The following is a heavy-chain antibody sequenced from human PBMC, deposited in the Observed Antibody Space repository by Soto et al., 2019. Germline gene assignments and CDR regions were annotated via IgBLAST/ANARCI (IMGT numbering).Heavy chain of an antibody. D-gene: IGHD5-18*01. CDR3: ARDYRGYTYGYAFDV. CDR1: GGSVSSGSHY. Sequence: QVQLHESGPGLVKPSETLSLTCTVSGGSVSSGSHYWSWIRQPPGKGLELIGHIYYSGTTNYNPSLNSRVTISVDTPTNPFSLKLNSVTSADTAVYYCARDYRGYTYGYAFDVWGQGTMVTVSS. CDR2: IYYSGTT. V-gene: IGHV4-61*01. J-gene: IGHJ3*01.